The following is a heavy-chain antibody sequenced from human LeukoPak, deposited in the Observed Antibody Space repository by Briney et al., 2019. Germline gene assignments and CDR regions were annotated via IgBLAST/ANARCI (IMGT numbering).Heavy chain of an antibody. CDR2: INPNSGGT. CDR1: GYTFTGDY. Sequence: ASVKVSCKASGYTFTGDYMHWVRQAPGQGLEWMGWINPNSGGTNYAQKFQGRVTMTRDTSISTAYMELSRLRSDDTAVYYCARGGSYCSGGSCYPRLWDYWGQGTLVTVSS. CDR3: ARGGSYCSGGSCYPRLWDY. J-gene: IGHJ4*02. D-gene: IGHD2-15*01. V-gene: IGHV1-2*02.